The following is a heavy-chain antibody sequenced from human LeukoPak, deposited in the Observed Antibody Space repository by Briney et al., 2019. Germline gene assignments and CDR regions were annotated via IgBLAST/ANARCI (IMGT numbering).Heavy chain of an antibody. CDR2: IKQDGSEK. J-gene: IGHJ4*02. CDR1: GFTFSSYA. D-gene: IGHD5-18*01. V-gene: IGHV3-7*01. Sequence: GGSLRLSCAASGFTFSSYAMSWVRQAPGKGLEWVANIKQDGSEKYYVDSVKGRFTISRDNAKNSLYLQMNSLRAEDTAVYYCARTWIQLWSPFDYWGQGTLVTVSS. CDR3: ARTWIQLWSPFDY.